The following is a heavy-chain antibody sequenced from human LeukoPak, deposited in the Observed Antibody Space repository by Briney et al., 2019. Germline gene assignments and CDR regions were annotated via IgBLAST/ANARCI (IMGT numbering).Heavy chain of an antibody. J-gene: IGHJ5*02. Sequence: ASVKVSCKASGGTFSSYAISWVRQAPGQGLEWMGGIIPIFGTANYAQKFQGRVTITADESTSTAYMELSSLRSEDTAVYYCAREAILIGYSYPWGQGTLVTVSS. CDR1: GGTFSSYA. CDR2: IIPIFGTA. V-gene: IGHV1-69*13. CDR3: AREAILIGYSYP. D-gene: IGHD3-9*01.